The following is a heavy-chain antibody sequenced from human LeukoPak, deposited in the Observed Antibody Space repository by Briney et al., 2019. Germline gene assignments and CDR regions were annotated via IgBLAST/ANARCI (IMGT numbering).Heavy chain of an antibody. CDR3: GRQVDTTMALPDY. J-gene: IGHJ4*02. V-gene: IGHV1-18*01. CDR1: GYTFTNYG. Sequence: GASVKVSCKAPGYTFTNYGISWVRQAPGLGLEWMGWISGYNGNTNFAQKFQGRVTMTTDTSTSTAYMELRSLRSDDTAVYYCGRQVDTTMALPDYWGQGTLVTVSS. D-gene: IGHD5-18*01. CDR2: ISGYNGNT.